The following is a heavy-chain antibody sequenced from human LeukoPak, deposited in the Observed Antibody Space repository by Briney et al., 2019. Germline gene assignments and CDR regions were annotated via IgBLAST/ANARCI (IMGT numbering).Heavy chain of an antibody. CDR1: GFTFSSYG. CDR2: ISSTGAYI. Sequence: GGSLRLARAVSGFTFSSYGMTWVRQAPGKGLEWVSSISSTGAYIYYADSVKGRFTISRDNAKNSLFLQMNSLRADDTAVYYCARQLPQYAFDIWGQGTGVTVSS. V-gene: IGHV3-21*01. J-gene: IGHJ3*02. D-gene: IGHD1-14*01. CDR3: ARQLPQYAFDI.